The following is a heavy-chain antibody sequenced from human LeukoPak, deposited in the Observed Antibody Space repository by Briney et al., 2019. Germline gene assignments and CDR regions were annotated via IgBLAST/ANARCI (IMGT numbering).Heavy chain of an antibody. V-gene: IGHV4-39*07. J-gene: IGHJ4*02. Sequence: KPSETLSLTCTVSGGSISSSSYYWGWIRQPPGKGLEWIGSIYYSGSTYYNPSLKSRISISVDTSKNQFSLKLSSVTAADTAVYYCARDTSSRGGLDYWGQGTLVTVSS. CDR1: GGSISSSSYY. CDR2: IYYSGST. D-gene: IGHD2/OR15-2a*01. CDR3: ARDTSSRGGLDY.